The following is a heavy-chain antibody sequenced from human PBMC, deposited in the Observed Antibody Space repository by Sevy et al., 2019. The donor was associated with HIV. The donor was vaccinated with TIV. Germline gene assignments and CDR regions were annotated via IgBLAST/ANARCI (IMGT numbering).Heavy chain of an antibody. J-gene: IGHJ4*02. D-gene: IGHD3-3*01. CDR2: ISYDGSNK. Sequence: GGSLRLSCAASGFTFSSYAMHWVRQAPGKGLEWVAVISYDGSNKYYADSVKDRFTISRDNSKNMLYLQMNSLRAEDTAVYYCAEVVYRGVTIFGVVTGFDYWGQGTLVTVSS. V-gene: IGHV3-30*04. CDR3: AEVVYRGVTIFGVVTGFDY. CDR1: GFTFSSYA.